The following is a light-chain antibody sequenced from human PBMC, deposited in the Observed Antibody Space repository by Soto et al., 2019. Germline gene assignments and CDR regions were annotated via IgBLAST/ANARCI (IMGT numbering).Light chain of an antibody. CDR3: SSYAGNNNCV. V-gene: IGLV2-8*01. Sequence: QSVLTQPPSASGSPGQSVTISCTGTSSDVGGYNYVSWYQQHPGKAPKLILYEISERPSGVPDRFSGSKSGNTASLTVSGLQAEDEADYYCSSYAGNNNCVFGAGTKDTVL. CDR2: EIS. CDR1: SSDVGGYNY. J-gene: IGLJ1*01.